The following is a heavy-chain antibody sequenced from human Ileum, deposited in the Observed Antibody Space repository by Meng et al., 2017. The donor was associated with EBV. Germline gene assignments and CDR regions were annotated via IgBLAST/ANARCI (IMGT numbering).Heavy chain of an antibody. Sequence: QAPGPGHVKSHGTLSHPSAVSVDSNSSHRWWAWVRQPPTKGPEWIGEFFPVGTGNYNPSLKSRVSISLNTSKNQISLGLSSVTAADTAVYYCAARVGGSYSGFALWGQGTLVTVSS. CDR1: VDSNSSHRW. CDR3: AARVGGSYSGFAL. D-gene: IGHD1-26*01. V-gene: IGHV4-4*03. J-gene: IGHJ4*02. CDR2: FFPVGTG.